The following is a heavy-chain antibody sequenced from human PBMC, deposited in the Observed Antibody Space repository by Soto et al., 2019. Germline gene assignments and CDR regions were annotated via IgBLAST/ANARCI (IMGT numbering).Heavy chain of an antibody. V-gene: IGHV3-7*03. CDR3: ARGPFRGSNTRGFGYYYGMDV. D-gene: IGHD3-10*01. J-gene: IGHJ6*02. CDR2: IKQDGSEK. Sequence: GGSLRLSCAASGFTFSSYWMSWVRQAPGKGLEWVANIKQDGSEKYYVDSVKGRFTISRDNAKNSLYLQMNSLRAEDTAVYYCARGPFRGSNTRGFGYYYGMDVWGQGTTVTVSS. CDR1: GFTFSSYW.